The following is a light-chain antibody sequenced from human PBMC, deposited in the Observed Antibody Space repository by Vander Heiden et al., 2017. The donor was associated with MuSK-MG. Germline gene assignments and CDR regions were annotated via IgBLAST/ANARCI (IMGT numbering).Light chain of an antibody. CDR3: QQYDSTPYT. Sequence: IVLTQSPHSLAVSLGERATINCKSSQSVLYSSNNKNYLAWYQQKPGQPPKLLIYWASTRESGVPDRFSGSGSGTDFTLTISSLQAEDVAVYYCQQYDSTPYTFGQGTKLEIK. J-gene: IGKJ2*01. CDR2: WAS. V-gene: IGKV4-1*01. CDR1: QSVLYSSNNKNY.